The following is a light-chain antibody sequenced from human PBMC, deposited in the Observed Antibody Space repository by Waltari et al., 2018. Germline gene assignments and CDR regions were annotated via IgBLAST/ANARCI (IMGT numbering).Light chain of an antibody. V-gene: IGKV1-NL1*01. J-gene: IGKJ4*01. CDR2: AAS. CDR3: QQYYTTLGLT. Sequence: DIQMTQSPSSLSASVGDRVTITCRASQGIYNSLAWYQQKPGKAPKLLLYAASNSESGVQSRFGGRGSGMDYTLTISSLQPEDYATYYCQQYYTTLGLTFGGGTKVEIK. CDR1: QGIYNS.